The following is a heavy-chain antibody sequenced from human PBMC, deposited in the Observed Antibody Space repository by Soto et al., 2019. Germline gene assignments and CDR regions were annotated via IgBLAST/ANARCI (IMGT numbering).Heavy chain of an antibody. J-gene: IGHJ6*02. D-gene: IGHD2-8*01. CDR2: ISSSGSTI. V-gene: IGHV3-48*04. Sequence: GGSLRLSCAASGFTFSNAWMNWVRQAPGKGLEWVSYISSSGSTIYYADSVKGRFTISRDNAKNSLYLQMNSLRAEDTAVYYCARDIVLMVYARYYYGMDVWGQGTTVTVSS. CDR3: ARDIVLMVYARYYYGMDV. CDR1: GFTFSNAW.